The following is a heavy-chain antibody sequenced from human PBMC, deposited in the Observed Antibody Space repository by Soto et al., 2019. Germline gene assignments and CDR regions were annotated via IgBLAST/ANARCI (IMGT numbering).Heavy chain of an antibody. V-gene: IGHV4-34*01. D-gene: IGHD3-10*01. J-gene: IGHJ6*03. Sequence: QVQLQQWGAGLLKPSETLSLTCAVYGGSFSGYQWTWIRQTPGKGLEWIGEINDSGNINYNPSLKSRVTILVDRAKKQISLKLSSVTAADTAVYYCPRGLILWFGELSRRGGYYYYMDVWGKGTTVTVSS. CDR1: GGSFSGYQ. CDR2: INDSGNI. CDR3: PRGLILWFGELSRRGGYYYYMDV.